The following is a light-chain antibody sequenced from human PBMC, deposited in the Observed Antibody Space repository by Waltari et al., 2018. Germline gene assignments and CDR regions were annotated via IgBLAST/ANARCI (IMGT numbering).Light chain of an antibody. V-gene: IGKV1-5*03. CDR1: QSIRSW. Sequence: DIQMTQSPSTLSASVGDRVTITCRASQSIRSWLAWYQQKPGKAPKLLIYKASSLESGVPSRFSGSGSGTEFTLTISSLQPDDFATYYCQEYNTYPWTFGQGTKVEI. J-gene: IGKJ1*01. CDR2: KAS. CDR3: QEYNTYPWT.